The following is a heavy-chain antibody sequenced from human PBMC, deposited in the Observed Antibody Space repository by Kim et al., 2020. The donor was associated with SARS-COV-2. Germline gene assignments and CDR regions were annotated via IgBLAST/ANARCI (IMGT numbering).Heavy chain of an antibody. J-gene: IGHJ6*01. CDR1: GYIFTNHW. CDR2: IYPGDSDS. Sequence: GESLKISCKGSGYIFTNHWIGWVRQMPGRGLEWMGIIYPGDSDSRYSPSFQGQVTMSVDKSISTAFLQWSSLKASDTAMYYCARQGMVRGPMAHLGAMLLDVWGQGSTVTVSS. D-gene: IGHD3-10*01. V-gene: IGHV5-51*01. CDR3: ARQGMVRGPMAHLGAMLLDV.